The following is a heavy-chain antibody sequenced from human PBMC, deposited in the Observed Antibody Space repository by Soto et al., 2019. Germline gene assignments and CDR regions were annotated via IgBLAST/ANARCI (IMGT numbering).Heavy chain of an antibody. D-gene: IGHD6-19*01. CDR3: ARAVAVPADFAY. V-gene: IGHV1-3*05. Sequence: QVQLVQSGAEEKKPGASVKVSCKASGYTFTGYAMHGVRQAPGQRLEWMGWINAGNGNTKYSQKFQGRVTITRDTSASTAYMELSSLRSEDTAVYYCARAVAVPADFAYWGQGTLVTVSS. CDR1: GYTFTGYA. J-gene: IGHJ4*02. CDR2: INAGNGNT.